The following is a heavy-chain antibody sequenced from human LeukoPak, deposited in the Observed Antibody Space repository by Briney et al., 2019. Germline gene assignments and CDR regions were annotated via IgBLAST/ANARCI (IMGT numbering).Heavy chain of an antibody. CDR1: GFTFSSYS. CDR2: ISSSSSTI. D-gene: IGHD3-3*01. CDR3: AGGYYDFWSGYQNWFDP. Sequence: PGGSLRLSCAASGFTFSSYSMNWVRQAPGKGLEWVSYISSSSSTIYYADSVKGRFTISRDNAKNSLYLQMNSLRAEDTAVYYCAGGYYDFWSGYQNWFDPWGQGTLVTVSS. J-gene: IGHJ5*02. V-gene: IGHV3-48*01.